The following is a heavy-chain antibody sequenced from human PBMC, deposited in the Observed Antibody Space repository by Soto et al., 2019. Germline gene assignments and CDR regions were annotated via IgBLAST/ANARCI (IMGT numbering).Heavy chain of an antibody. D-gene: IGHD1-26*01. CDR3: ARVRIVGDREIDF. Sequence: QVHLVQSGGEVKKPGASVKVSCKASGYTFNRHGITWVRQAPGQGLEWMGWISGYNGDINYEQKFQGRVTLSSDTLTRTVYLELKSLRFDDTAVYYCARVRIVGDREIDFWGHGTLVTVSS. J-gene: IGHJ1*01. CDR1: GYTFNRHG. CDR2: ISGYNGDI. V-gene: IGHV1-18*04.